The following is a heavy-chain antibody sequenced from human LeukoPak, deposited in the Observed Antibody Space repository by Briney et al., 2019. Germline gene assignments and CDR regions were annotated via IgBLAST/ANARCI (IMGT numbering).Heavy chain of an antibody. V-gene: IGHV3-23*01. D-gene: IGHD6-13*01. CDR3: AKAGDSSGWYWSWFDP. J-gene: IGHJ5*02. CDR2: IRGSWGST. CDR1: GFTFRSCA. Sequence: GGSLRLSCAASGFTFRSCAMSWVRQAPGKGLEWVSAIRGSWGSTNYAESVKGRFTISRDNSKNTLYLQMNSLRVEDTAVYYCAKAGDSSGWYWSWFDPWGQGTLVTVSS.